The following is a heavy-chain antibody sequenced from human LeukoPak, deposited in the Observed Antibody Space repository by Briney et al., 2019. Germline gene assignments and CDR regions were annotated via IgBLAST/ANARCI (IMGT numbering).Heavy chain of an antibody. J-gene: IGHJ4*02. CDR1: GGSISSGSYY. Sequence: SETLSLTCTVSGGSISSGSYYWSWIRQPAGKGLEWIGRIYTSGSTNYNPSLKSRVTISVDTSKNQFSLKLSSVTAADTAVYYCARVPVYYEADLGVDYWGQGTLVTVSS. D-gene: IGHD3-3*01. CDR3: ARVPVYYEADLGVDY. V-gene: IGHV4-61*02. CDR2: IYTSGST.